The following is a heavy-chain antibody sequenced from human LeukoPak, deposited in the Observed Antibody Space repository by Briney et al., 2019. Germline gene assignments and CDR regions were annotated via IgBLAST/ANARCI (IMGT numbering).Heavy chain of an antibody. Sequence: GGSLRLSCEASGFTFNNYWMSWVRQAPGKGLEWVANIRYDGSEKYYVDSVKGRFTISRDNAKNSLYLQMNSLTAEDTAVYYCARHGSITMVRGRLRYFYMDVWGKGTTVTISS. CDR1: GFTFNNYW. V-gene: IGHV3-7*01. D-gene: IGHD3-10*01. CDR2: IRYDGSEK. CDR3: ARHGSITMVRGRLRYFYMDV. J-gene: IGHJ6*03.